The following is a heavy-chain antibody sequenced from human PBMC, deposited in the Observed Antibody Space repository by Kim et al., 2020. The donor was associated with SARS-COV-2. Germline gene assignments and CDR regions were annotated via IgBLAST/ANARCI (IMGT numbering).Heavy chain of an antibody. D-gene: IGHD3-9*01. CDR2: VTFDSTKK. Sequence: GGSLRLSCSSSGFTFSAFGMHWVCQAPDTGPEWLALVTFDSTKKFYGNSAQGRFTISRDNSKKTLYLEMNSLTPQDTAIYYCARDRSSDWSMDVWGRGTKVTVSS. V-gene: IGHV3-30*03. CDR3: ARDRSSDWSMDV. J-gene: IGHJ6*02. CDR1: GFTFSAFG.